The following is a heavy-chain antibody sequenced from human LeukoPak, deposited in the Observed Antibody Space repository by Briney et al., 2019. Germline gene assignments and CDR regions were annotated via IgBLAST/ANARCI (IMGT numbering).Heavy chain of an antibody. J-gene: IGHJ4*02. CDR1: GFTFSNAW. CDR3: AKDLGTGETFDY. V-gene: IGHV3-30*18. Sequence: GGSLRLSCAASGFTFSNAWMNWVRQAPGKGLEWVAVISYDGSNKYYADSVKGRFTISRDNSKNTLYLQMNSLRAEDTAVYYCAKDLGTGETFDYWGQGTLVTVSS. CDR2: ISYDGSNK. D-gene: IGHD7-27*01.